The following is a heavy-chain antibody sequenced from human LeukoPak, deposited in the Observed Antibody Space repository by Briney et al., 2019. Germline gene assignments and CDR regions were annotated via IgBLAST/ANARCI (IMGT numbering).Heavy chain of an antibody. CDR3: AKNNDYGGSYWYFDL. Sequence: GGSLRLSCAASGFTFSSYAMSWVRQAPGKGLGWVSAISGSGGSTYYADSVKGRFTISRDNSKNTLYLQMSSLRDEDTAVYYCAKNNDYGGSYWYFDLWGRGTLVTVSS. D-gene: IGHD4-23*01. V-gene: IGHV3-23*01. CDR2: ISGSGGST. J-gene: IGHJ2*01. CDR1: GFTFSSYA.